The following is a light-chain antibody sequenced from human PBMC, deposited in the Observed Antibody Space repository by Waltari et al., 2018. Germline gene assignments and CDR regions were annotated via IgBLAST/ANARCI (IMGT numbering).Light chain of an antibody. CDR2: ASS. CDR3: QQFYSYPET. Sequence: IQLTQPPSSLSASVGDRVTITCRASQGIRSYLAWYQQKPGKAPKLLMYASSTLESGVPPRFSGSGFGTDFTLTISSLQPEDFATYHCQQFYSYPETFGQGTKLEIK. V-gene: IGKV1-9*01. J-gene: IGKJ2*01. CDR1: QGIRSY.